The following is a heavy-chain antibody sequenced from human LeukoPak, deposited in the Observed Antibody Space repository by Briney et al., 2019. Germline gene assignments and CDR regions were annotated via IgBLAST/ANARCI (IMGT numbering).Heavy chain of an antibody. Sequence: AGGSLRLSCAASGFTFSSYEMNWVRQAPGKGLEWVSYISSSGSTIYYADSVKGRFTISRDNAKNSLYLQMNSLRAADTAVYYCADSSGSYPSYYYYMDVWGKGTTVTVSS. CDR2: ISSSGSTI. D-gene: IGHD3-10*01. CDR1: GFTFSSYE. J-gene: IGHJ6*03. CDR3: ADSSGSYPSYYYYMDV. V-gene: IGHV3-48*03.